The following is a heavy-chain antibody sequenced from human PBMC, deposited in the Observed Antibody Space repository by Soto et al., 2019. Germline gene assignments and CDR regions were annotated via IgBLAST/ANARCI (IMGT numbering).Heavy chain of an antibody. V-gene: IGHV1-46*01. CDR3: ARDLAASDL. D-gene: IGHD3-3*02. CDR2: INPMGGST. CDR1: GYTFINYY. J-gene: IGHJ5*02. Sequence: ASVKVSCKASGYTFINYYIHWVRQAPGQGLEWMAIINPMGGSTNYAQEFQGRVTLTSDTSTSTVYMELSSLRFEDTALFYCARDLAASDLWGQGTLVPVSS.